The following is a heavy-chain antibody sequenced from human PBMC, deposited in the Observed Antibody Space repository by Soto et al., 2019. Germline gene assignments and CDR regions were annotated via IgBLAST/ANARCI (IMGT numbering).Heavy chain of an antibody. CDR3: ARDFAYFDS. J-gene: IGHJ4*02. D-gene: IGHD3-3*01. CDR2: ISYSGSS. Sequence: SETLSLTCSVSGGSISSGGYYWNWIRQLPGRGLEWIGYISYSGSSFYNPSLESRLSFSIDTSEIQFSLNLSSLTAADTAVYFCARDFAYFDSWGQGTLVTVSS. V-gene: IGHV4-31*03. CDR1: GGSISSGGYY.